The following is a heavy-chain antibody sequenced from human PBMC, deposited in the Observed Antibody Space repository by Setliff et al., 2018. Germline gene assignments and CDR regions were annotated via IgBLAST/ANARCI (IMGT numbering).Heavy chain of an antibody. V-gene: IGHV1-18*01. J-gene: IGHJ4*02. CDR1: GYTFTSYG. D-gene: IGHD6-13*01. CDR3: ARADYSSSLHYFDC. CDR2: ISVYNGKT. Sequence: ASVKVSCKASGYTFTSYGFSWVRQAPGQGLEWMGWISVYNGKTKYAQKFQGRVTMTTDTSTNTGYMELRSLRSDDTAFYYCARADYSSSLHYFDCWGQGTLVTVSS.